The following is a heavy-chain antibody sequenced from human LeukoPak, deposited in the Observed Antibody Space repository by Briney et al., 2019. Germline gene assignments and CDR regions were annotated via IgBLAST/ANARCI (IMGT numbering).Heavy chain of an antibody. CDR1: GYTFTGYY. J-gene: IGHJ4*02. Sequence: ASVKVSCKASGYTFTGYYMHWVRQAPGQGLEWMGWISAYNGNTNYAQKLQGRVTMTTDTSTSTAYMELRSLRSDDTAVYYCARDSWPHYYGSGSYSDYWGQGTLVTVSS. CDR2: ISAYNGNT. D-gene: IGHD3-10*01. CDR3: ARDSWPHYYGSGSYSDY. V-gene: IGHV1-18*04.